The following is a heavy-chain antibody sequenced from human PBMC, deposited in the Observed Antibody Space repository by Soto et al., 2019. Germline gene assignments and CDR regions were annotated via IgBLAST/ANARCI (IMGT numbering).Heavy chain of an antibody. CDR2: MYYTGVT. CDR1: GGSVRSGNHF. Sequence: LSLTCSVSGGSVRSGNHFWNWIRQPPGRGLEWLGYMYYTGVTNYNPSLKSRVSMSVDTSKDQFSLNLTSLTAADTAVYYCARGGEPLGYYGLDVWGQGTTVTVSS. J-gene: IGHJ6*02. CDR3: ARGGEPLGYYGLDV. V-gene: IGHV4-61*01.